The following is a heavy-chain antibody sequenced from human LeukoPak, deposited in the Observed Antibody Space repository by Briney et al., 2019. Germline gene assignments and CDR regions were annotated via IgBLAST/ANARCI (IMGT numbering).Heavy chain of an antibody. CDR2: IYSSGST. V-gene: IGHV4-30-4*01. CDR3: ARHFRTGGRSTDAFDI. CDR1: GGSISSGDYY. Sequence: SQTLSLTCTVSGGSISSGDYYWSRIRQPPGKGLEWIGYIYSSGSTKYNPSLSGRVTISVDTSKNHFSLRLSSVTAPDTAVYYCARHFRTGGRSTDAFDIWGQGTMVTVSS. D-gene: IGHD2-15*01. J-gene: IGHJ3*02.